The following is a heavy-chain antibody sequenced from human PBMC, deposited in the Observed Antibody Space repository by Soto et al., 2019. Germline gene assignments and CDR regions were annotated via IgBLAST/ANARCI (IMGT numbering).Heavy chain of an antibody. CDR3: ARVGAKSIKSYYYYYMDV. Sequence: ASVKVSCKASGYTFTSYYMHWVRQAPGQGLEWMGIINPSGGSTSYAQKFQGRVTMTRDTSTSTVYMELSSLRSEDTAVYYCARVGAKSIKSYYYYYMDVGGKGTTVTVPS. CDR1: GYTFTSYY. J-gene: IGHJ6*03. D-gene: IGHD2-15*01. CDR2: INPSGGST. V-gene: IGHV1-46*03.